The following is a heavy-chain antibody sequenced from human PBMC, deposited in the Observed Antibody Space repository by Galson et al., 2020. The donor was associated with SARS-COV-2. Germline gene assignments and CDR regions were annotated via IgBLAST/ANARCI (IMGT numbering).Heavy chain of an antibody. CDR3: ARMGLEDYYDSSGYFSGHYYFDY. CDR2: IYYSGST. J-gene: IGHJ4*02. CDR1: GGSISSSSYY. Sequence: ETLSLTCTVSGGSISSSSYYWGWIRQPPGKGLEWIGSIYYSGSTYYNPSLKSRVTISVDTSKNQFSLKLSSVTAADTAVYYCARMGLEDYYDSSGYFSGHYYFDYWGQGTLVTVSS. D-gene: IGHD3-22*01. V-gene: IGHV4-39*01.